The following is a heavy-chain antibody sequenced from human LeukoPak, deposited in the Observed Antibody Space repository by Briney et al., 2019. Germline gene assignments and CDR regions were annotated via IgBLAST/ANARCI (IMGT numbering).Heavy chain of an antibody. Sequence: GGSLRLSCAASGFTFSSYAMNWVRQAPGKGLEWASAISGGGGTTYYADSVKGRFTISRDNSKNTLYLQMNSLRAEDTAVYYCARENYGSGSYGYWGQGTLVTVSS. J-gene: IGHJ4*02. D-gene: IGHD3-10*01. CDR3: ARENYGSGSYGY. V-gene: IGHV3-23*01. CDR1: GFTFSSYA. CDR2: ISGGGGTT.